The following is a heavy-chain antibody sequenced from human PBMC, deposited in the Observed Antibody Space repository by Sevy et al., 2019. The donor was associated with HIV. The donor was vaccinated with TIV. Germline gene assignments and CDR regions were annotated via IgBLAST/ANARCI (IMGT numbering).Heavy chain of an antibody. V-gene: IGHV3-49*03. Sequence: SLRLSCTGSGFTFGDYAMSWFRQAPGKGLEWVGFIRGKEYGGTTEYAASVKGRFTISRDDSKSTASLQMNSLKTEDTGVYYCSRGGSGSYTVGFYWGQGTLVTVSS. CDR3: SRGGSGSYTVGFY. CDR1: GFTFGDYA. J-gene: IGHJ4*02. D-gene: IGHD3-10*01. CDR2: IRGKEYGGTT.